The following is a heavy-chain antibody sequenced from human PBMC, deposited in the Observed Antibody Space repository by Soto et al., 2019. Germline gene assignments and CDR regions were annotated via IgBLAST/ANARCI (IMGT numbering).Heavy chain of an antibody. D-gene: IGHD5-18*01. Sequence: GAPVKVSWKAPACTVTGYNMDWVRQAPGQGLEWMGWINPNSGGTNYAQKFQGWVTMTRDTSISTAYMELSRLRSDGTAVHYCARAIQLWSHFDYWGQGTLVTVSS. CDR3: ARAIQLWSHFDY. J-gene: IGHJ4*02. CDR1: ACTVTGYN. CDR2: INPNSGGT. V-gene: IGHV1-2*04.